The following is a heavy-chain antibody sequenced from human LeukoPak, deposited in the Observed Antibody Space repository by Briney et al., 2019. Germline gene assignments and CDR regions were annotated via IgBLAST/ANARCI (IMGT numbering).Heavy chain of an antibody. J-gene: IGHJ5*02. CDR1: GDSVSSNTAS. Sequence: SQTLSLTCAISGDSVSSNTASWSWLRQSPSRGLEWLGRTYFRSKWYNYYAVSVKSRIAINGDTSKNQFSLLLYSVTPEDTAVYYCAREVATDAAHNWFDLWGQGTLVTVSS. D-gene: IGHD4-23*01. CDR2: TYFRSKWYN. V-gene: IGHV6-1*01. CDR3: AREVATDAAHNWFDL.